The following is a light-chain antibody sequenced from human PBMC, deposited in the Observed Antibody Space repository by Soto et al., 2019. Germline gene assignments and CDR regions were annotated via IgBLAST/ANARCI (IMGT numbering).Light chain of an antibody. CDR1: QSFRGL. CDR3: QQRHMWPIT. J-gene: IGKJ5*01. Sequence: EVVLTQSPVTLSLSPGEISTLSCRASQSFRGLLAWYQQKPGQAPRLLIYDAYNRATGIPPRFSGSGSGTDFTLTINSLEPEDSAVYYCQQRHMWPITFGQGTRLEIK. V-gene: IGKV3-11*01. CDR2: DAY.